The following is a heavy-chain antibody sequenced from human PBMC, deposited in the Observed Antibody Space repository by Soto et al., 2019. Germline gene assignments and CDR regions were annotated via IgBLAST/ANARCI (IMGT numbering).Heavy chain of an antibody. D-gene: IGHD2-15*01. CDR1: GFTFSSYS. CDR3: ARIRLGYDAFDI. CDR2: ISSSSSYI. V-gene: IGHV3-21*01. J-gene: IGHJ3*02. Sequence: GGSLRLSCAASGFTFSSYSMNWVRQAPGKGLEWVSSISSSSSYIYYADSVKGRFTISRDNAKNSLYLQMNSLRAEDTAVYYCARIRLGYDAFDIWGQGTMVTVSS.